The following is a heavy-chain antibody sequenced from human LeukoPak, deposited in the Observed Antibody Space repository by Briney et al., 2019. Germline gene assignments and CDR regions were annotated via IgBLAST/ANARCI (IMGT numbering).Heavy chain of an antibody. CDR3: ARVRKGGELSFYFDY. CDR1: GGSISSYY. CDR2: IYYSGST. V-gene: IGHV4-59*12. D-gene: IGHD3-16*02. J-gene: IGHJ4*02. Sequence: SETLSLTCTVSGGSISSYYWSWIRQPPGKGLEWIGYIYYSGSTNYNPSLKSRVTISVDTSKNQFSLKLSSVTAADTAVYYCARVRKGGELSFYFDYWGQGTLVTVSS.